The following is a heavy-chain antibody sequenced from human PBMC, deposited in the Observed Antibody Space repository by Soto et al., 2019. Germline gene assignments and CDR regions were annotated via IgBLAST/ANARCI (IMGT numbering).Heavy chain of an antibody. CDR3: ARGAYSDSSSYFDY. J-gene: IGHJ4*02. V-gene: IGHV4-30-4*01. D-gene: IGHD6-6*01. CDR2: IYYSGTT. CDR1: GDSISSGDHY. Sequence: QVQLQESGPGLVKPSQTLSLTCTVSGDSISSGDHYWSWIRQPPGKGLEWIGYIYYSGTTYSRPSIQSRVTISVYTSKNQCSLKLNSVTAADTAVYHCARGAYSDSSSYFDYWGQGTLVPVSS.